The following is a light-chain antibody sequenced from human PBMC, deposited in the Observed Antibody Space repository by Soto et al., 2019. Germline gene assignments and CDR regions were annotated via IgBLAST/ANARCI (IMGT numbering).Light chain of an antibody. CDR2: DAS. CDR1: HSVSVY. J-gene: IGKJ5*01. CDR3: HQRQYWPPIN. V-gene: IGKV3-11*01. Sequence: ELVLTQSPGTLSLSPGERATLSCRVSHSVSVYLDWYQQKPGQAPRLLISDASNRATGIPARFSGSRSGTDFTLTISSLEPEDFAVYYCHQRQYWPPINFGQGTRREIK.